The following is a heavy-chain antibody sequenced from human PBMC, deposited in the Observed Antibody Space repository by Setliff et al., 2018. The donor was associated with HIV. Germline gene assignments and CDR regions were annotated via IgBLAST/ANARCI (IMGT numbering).Heavy chain of an antibody. CDR3: ARAGVVEGYYYYYYMDV. CDR1: GLTFSGSA. J-gene: IGHJ6*03. Sequence: PGGSLRLSCAASGLTFSGSAMHWVRQDSGKGLEWVGRIRSKINSYATASAASVKVRFTISRDDSKNTAYLQMNSLKTEDTAVYYCARAGVVEGYYYYYYMDVWGKGTTVTVSS. V-gene: IGHV3-73*01. CDR2: IRSKINSYAT. D-gene: IGHD2-15*01.